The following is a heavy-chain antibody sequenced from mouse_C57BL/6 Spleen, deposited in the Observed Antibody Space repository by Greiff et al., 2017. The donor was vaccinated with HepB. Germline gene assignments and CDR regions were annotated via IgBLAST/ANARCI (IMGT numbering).Heavy chain of an antibody. CDR3: ARKSDGYYWYFDV. CDR2: INPSTGGT. Sequence: EVKLVESGPELVKPGASVKISCKASGYSFTGYYMNWVKHSPEKSLEWIGEINPSTGGTTYNQKFKAKATLTVDKSSSTAYMQLKSLTSEDSAVYYCARKSDGYYWYFDVWGTGTTVTVSS. D-gene: IGHD2-3*01. CDR1: GYSFTGYY. J-gene: IGHJ1*03. V-gene: IGHV1-42*01.